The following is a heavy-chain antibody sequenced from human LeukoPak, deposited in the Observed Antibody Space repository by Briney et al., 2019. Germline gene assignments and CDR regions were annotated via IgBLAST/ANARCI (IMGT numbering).Heavy chain of an antibody. J-gene: IGHJ6*02. CDR3: AKDISLVTVTTLSYGMDV. V-gene: IGHV3-9*01. CDR2: ISWNSGSI. CDR1: GFTFDDYA. Sequence: GGSLRLSCAASGFTFDDYAMHWVRQAPGKGLEWVSGISWNSGSIGYADSVKGRFTISRDNAKNSLYLQMNSLRAEDTALYYCAKDISLVTVTTLSYGMDVWGQGTTVTVSS. D-gene: IGHD4-17*01.